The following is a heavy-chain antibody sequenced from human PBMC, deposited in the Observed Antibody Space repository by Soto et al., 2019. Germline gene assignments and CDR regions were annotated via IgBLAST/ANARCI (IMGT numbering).Heavy chain of an antibody. CDR1: GFTFSDYW. V-gene: IGHV3-7*01. J-gene: IGHJ4*02. CDR3: ARDAPRRSDY. Sequence: EVQLVESGGGLVQPGGSLRLSCAASGFTFSDYWMSWVRQAPGKGLEWVANIKEDGSEKYYVDSVKGRFTICRDNAKNSLYLQMNSLRVEDTAVYYCARDAPRRSDYWGQGTLVTVSS. CDR2: IKEDGSEK.